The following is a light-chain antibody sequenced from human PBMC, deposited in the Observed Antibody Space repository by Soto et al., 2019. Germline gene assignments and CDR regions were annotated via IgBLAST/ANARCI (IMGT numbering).Light chain of an antibody. J-gene: IGKJ2*01. V-gene: IGKV1-39*01. CDR1: QSISSY. CDR3: QQSHSTPYT. CDR2: AAS. Sequence: DLQMTQSPSSLSASVGDRVNITCRASQSISSYLNWYQQKPGKAPKLLIYAASPLQSGVPSRFSGSGSGTDFTLTISSLQPEDFADYYCQQSHSTPYTFGQGTKLEI.